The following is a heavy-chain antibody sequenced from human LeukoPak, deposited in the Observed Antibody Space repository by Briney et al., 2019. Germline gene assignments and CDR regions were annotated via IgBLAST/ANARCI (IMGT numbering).Heavy chain of an antibody. CDR2: IDTDGCGT. D-gene: IGHD3-10*01. CDR1: VFTFSSYW. V-gene: IGHV3-74*01. CDR3: VRDSFGEFY. J-gene: IGHJ4*02. Sequence: QPGGSLRLFCAACVFTFSSYWVHWVRQARGKGLVCVSRIDTDGCGTIYADSVKGRLTISRENAKNTLYLQMNSLRAEETAVYYCVRDSFGEFYWGQGTMVTVSS.